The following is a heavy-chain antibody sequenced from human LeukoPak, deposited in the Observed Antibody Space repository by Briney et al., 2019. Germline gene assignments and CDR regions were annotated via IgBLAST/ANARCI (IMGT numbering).Heavy chain of an antibody. CDR2: IYHSGST. V-gene: IGHV4-38-2*01. J-gene: IGHJ4*02. D-gene: IGHD2-15*01. CDR3: ARLTYCSGGTCFGLDFDY. CDR1: GYSISSGYY. Sequence: PSETLSLTCAVSGYSISSGYYWGWIRQPPGKGLECSGSIYHSGSTYYNPSLKSRVTISVDTSKNQFSLNLSSVTAADTAVYYCARLTYCSGGTCFGLDFDYWGQGTLVTVSS.